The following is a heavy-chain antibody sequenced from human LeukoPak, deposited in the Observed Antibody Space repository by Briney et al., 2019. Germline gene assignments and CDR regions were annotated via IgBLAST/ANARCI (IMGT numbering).Heavy chain of an antibody. CDR1: GHTLSDLS. Sequence: ASVKVSCKVSGHTLSDLSMHWVRQAPGKGLEWMGGFDPENGKTVYAKKFQGRVTLTEDTSRDTGYMEVSSLRSEDTAAYYCGTKRWAAAGPIDFWGQGTLVTVSS. D-gene: IGHD6-13*01. CDR2: FDPENGKT. J-gene: IGHJ4*02. CDR3: GTKRWAAAGPIDF. V-gene: IGHV1-24*01.